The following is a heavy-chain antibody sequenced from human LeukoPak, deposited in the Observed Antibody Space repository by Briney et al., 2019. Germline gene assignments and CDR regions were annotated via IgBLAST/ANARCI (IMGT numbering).Heavy chain of an antibody. J-gene: IGHJ4*02. CDR3: ARQSSSSWMRY. Sequence: PSETLSLTCTVSGGSISSYYWSWIRQPPGKGLEWIGYIYYSGSTNYNPSLKSRVTISVDTSKNQFSLKLSSVTAADTAVYYCARQSSSSWMRYWGQGTLVTVSS. V-gene: IGHV4-59*08. CDR2: IYYSGST. CDR1: GGSISSYY. D-gene: IGHD6-13*01.